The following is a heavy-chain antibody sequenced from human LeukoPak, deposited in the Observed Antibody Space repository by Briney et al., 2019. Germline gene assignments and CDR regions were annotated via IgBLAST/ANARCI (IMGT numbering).Heavy chain of an antibody. CDR1: GFTFSSYS. J-gene: IGHJ4*02. Sequence: GGSLRLSCAASGFTFSSYSMNWVRQAPGKGLEWVSSISSSSSYIYYADSVKGRFTISRDNAKNSLYLQMNSLRVEDTAVYYRAREMEGDYGSGTFFDLWGQGNMVTVSS. CDR3: AREMEGDYGSGTFFDL. D-gene: IGHD3-10*01. V-gene: IGHV3-21*04. CDR2: ISSSSSYI.